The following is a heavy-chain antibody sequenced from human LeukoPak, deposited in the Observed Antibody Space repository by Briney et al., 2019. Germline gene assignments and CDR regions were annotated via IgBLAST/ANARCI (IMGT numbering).Heavy chain of an antibody. D-gene: IGHD1-14*01. J-gene: IGHJ4*02. CDR3: ARVRTFDY. CDR2: IKQDGSEK. Sequence: GGSRRLSCAASGFTFSNYWMSWVRQAPGKGLEWVANIKQDGSEKYYVGSVKGRFTISRDNADNSLCLQMSSLRAEDTAVYYCARVRTFDYWGQGTLVTVSS. V-gene: IGHV3-7*03. CDR1: GFTFSNYW.